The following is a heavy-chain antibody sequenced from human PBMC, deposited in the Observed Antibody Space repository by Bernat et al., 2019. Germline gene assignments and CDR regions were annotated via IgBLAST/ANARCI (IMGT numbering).Heavy chain of an antibody. J-gene: IGHJ4*02. D-gene: IGHD3-10*01. CDR2: IYSGGST. CDR1: GFTVSSNY. Sequence: EVQLVESGGGLVQPGGSLRLSCAASGFTVSSNYMSWVRQAPGKGLEWVSVIYSGGSTYYADSVKGRFTISRHNSKNTLYLQMNSLRAEDTAVYYCASSGGKYYYGSGSAFDYWGQGTLVTVSS. CDR3: ASSGGKYYYGSGSAFDY. V-gene: IGHV3-53*04.